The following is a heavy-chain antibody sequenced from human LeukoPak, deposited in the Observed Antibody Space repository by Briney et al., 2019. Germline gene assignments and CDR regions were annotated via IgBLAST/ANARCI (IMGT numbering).Heavy chain of an antibody. CDR3: AVGRYCSSSSCPSTYYYYYMDV. V-gene: IGHV5-51*01. D-gene: IGHD2-2*01. Sequence: GESLKISCKGSGYSFTNYWIGWERQMPGKGLEWMGIIYPGDSDTRYSPSFQGQVTISADKSISTAYLQWSSLKASDTAMYYCAVGRYCSSSSCPSTYYYYYMDVWGKGTTVTVSS. J-gene: IGHJ6*03. CDR1: GYSFTNYW. CDR2: IYPGDSDT.